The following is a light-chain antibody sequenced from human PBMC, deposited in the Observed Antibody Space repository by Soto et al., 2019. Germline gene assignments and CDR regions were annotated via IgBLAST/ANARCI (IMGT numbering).Light chain of an antibody. J-gene: IGKJ1*01. CDR1: QTISSW. Sequence: DIQMTQSPSTLSASVGDRVSITCRASQTISSWLAWYQQKPGKAPKLLIYDASSLESGVPSRFSGSGSGTEFTLTISCLQPYDFATYYCQQYNRYSRTFGQGTKVEIK. CDR2: DAS. CDR3: QQYNRYSRT. V-gene: IGKV1-5*01.